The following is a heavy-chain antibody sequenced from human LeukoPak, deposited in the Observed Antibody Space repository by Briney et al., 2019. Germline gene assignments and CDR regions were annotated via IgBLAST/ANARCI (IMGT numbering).Heavy chain of an antibody. CDR3: ARDDTYSSSWSRYYYYYGMDV. Sequence: ASVKVSCKASGYTFTSYGISWVRQAPGQGLEWMGWISAYNGNTNYAQKLQGRVTMTTDTSTSTAYMELRSLRSDDTAVYYCARDDTYSSSWSRYYYYYGMDVWGQGTTVTVSS. D-gene: IGHD6-13*01. CDR2: ISAYNGNT. CDR1: GYTFTSYG. V-gene: IGHV1-18*04. J-gene: IGHJ6*02.